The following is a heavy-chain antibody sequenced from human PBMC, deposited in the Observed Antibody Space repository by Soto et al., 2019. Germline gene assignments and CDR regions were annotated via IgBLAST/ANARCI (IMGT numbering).Heavy chain of an antibody. CDR2: INHSGST. CDR3: ARGREKVRGVIISRYYYYGMDV. Sequence: SETLSLTCAVYGGSFSCYYWSWIRQPPGKGLEWIGEINHSGSTNYNPSLKSRVTISVDTSKNQFSLKLSSVTAADTAVYYCARGREKVRGVIISRYYYYGMDVWGQGTTVTVSS. J-gene: IGHJ6*02. CDR1: GGSFSCYY. D-gene: IGHD3-10*01. V-gene: IGHV4-34*01.